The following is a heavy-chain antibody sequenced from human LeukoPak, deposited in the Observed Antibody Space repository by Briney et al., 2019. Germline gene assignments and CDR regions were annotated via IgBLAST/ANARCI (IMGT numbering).Heavy chain of an antibody. Sequence: GTSLTLSCAASGFTCSSFDMHWVRQAPGKGLEWVGRIKSKTDGGTTDYAAPVKGRFTISRDDSKNTLYLQMNSLKTEDTAVYYCTTDPIYCSSTSCYWVYYYYGMDVWGQGTTVTVSS. D-gene: IGHD2-2*01. CDR2: IKSKTDGGTT. CDR1: GFTCSSFD. CDR3: TTDPIYCSSTSCYWVYYYYGMDV. V-gene: IGHV3-15*01. J-gene: IGHJ6*02.